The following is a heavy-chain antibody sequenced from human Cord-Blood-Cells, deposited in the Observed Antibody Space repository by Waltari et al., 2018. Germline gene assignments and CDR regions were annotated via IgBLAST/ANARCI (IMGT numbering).Heavy chain of an antibody. J-gene: IGHJ5*02. D-gene: IGHD5-12*01. CDR2: INAYNGNT. CDR1: EYTFTSHG. CDR3: ARDGGYSGYDWFDP. Sequence: QVQLVQSGAEAKKPRAPVKVSCKASEYTFTSHGISWARQATGQGLQWRGWINAYNGNTNYAQKLQGRLTMTTDTSTSTAYMGLRSLRSDGTAVYYCARDGGYSGYDWFDPWGQGTLVAVSS. V-gene: IGHV1-18*04.